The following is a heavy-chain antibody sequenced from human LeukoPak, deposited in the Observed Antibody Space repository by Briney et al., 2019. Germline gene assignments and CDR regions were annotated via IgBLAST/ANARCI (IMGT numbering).Heavy chain of an antibody. Sequence: SETLCLTCAVYGGSFSGYYWSWIRQPPGKGLEWIGEINHSGSTNYNPSLKSRVTISVDTSKNQFSLKLSSVTAADTAVYYCARGKGWLQDYWGQGTLVTVSS. CDR2: INHSGST. D-gene: IGHD5-24*01. CDR3: ARGKGWLQDY. J-gene: IGHJ4*02. CDR1: GGSFSGYY. V-gene: IGHV4-34*01.